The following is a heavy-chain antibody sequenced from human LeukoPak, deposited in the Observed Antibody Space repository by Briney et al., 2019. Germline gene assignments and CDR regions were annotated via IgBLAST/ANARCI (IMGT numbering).Heavy chain of an antibody. D-gene: IGHD3-22*01. CDR2: IYTSGST. CDR3: ARMSYYYDSSGYDAYAFDI. Sequence: PSETLSLTCTVSGGSISSYYWSWLRQPAGKGLEWIGRIYTSGSTDYNPSLKSRATMSVDTSKNQFSLKLSSVTAADTAVYYCARMSYYYDSSGYDAYAFDIWGQGTMVTVSS. J-gene: IGHJ3*02. V-gene: IGHV4-4*07. CDR1: GGSISSYY.